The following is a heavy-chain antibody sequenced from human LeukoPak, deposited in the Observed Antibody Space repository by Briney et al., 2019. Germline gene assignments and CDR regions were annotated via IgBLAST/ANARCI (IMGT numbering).Heavy chain of an antibody. CDR3: ARGPHLMDYLFSDY. CDR1: GYTFTSYG. V-gene: IGHV1-18*01. J-gene: IGHJ4*02. CDR2: ISAYNGNT. Sequence: GASVKVSCKASGYTFTSYGISWVRQAPGQGLEWMGWISAYNGNTNYAQKLQGRVTMTTDTSTSTAYMELRSLRPDDTAVYYCARGPHLMDYLFSDYWGQGTLVTVSS. D-gene: IGHD2-8*01.